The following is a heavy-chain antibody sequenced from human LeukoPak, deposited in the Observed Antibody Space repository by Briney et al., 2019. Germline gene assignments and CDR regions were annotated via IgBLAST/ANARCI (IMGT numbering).Heavy chain of an antibody. CDR3: AKDFSARAAAGTKNWFDP. CDR2: ISGSGGST. CDR1: GFTFSSYA. V-gene: IGHV3-23*01. Sequence: GGSLRLSCAASGFTFSSYAMSWVRQAPGKGLEWVSAISGSGGSTYYADSVKGRFTISRDNSKNTLYLQMNSLRAEDTAVYYCAKDFSARAAAGTKNWFDPWGQGTLVTVSS. D-gene: IGHD6-13*01. J-gene: IGHJ5*02.